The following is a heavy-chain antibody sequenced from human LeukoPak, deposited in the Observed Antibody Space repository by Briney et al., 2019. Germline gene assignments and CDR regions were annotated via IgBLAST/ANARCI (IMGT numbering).Heavy chain of an antibody. V-gene: IGHV4-61*01. CDR2: IYYSGST. CDR1: GGSVSSGSYY. D-gene: IGHD3-22*01. J-gene: IGHJ4*02. Sequence: SETLSLTCTVSGGSVSSGSYYWSWIRQPPGKGLEWIGYIYYSGSTNYNPSLKSRVTISVDTSKNQFSLKLSSVTAADTAVYYCASGYYYREIDYWGQGTLVTVSP. CDR3: ASGYYYREIDY.